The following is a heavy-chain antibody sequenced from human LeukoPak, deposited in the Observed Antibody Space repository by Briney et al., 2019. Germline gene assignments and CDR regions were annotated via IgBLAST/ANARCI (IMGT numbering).Heavy chain of an antibody. CDR3: ARRERSGWYVDY. Sequence: GGSLRLSCAASGFTFSSYSMNWVRQAPGKGLEWVSSISSSSSYIYYADSVKGRFTISGDNSKNTLYLQVNRLRAEDTAVYYCARRERSGWYVDYWGQGTLVTVSS. J-gene: IGHJ4*02. CDR1: GFTFSSYS. V-gene: IGHV3-21*01. CDR2: ISSSSSYI. D-gene: IGHD6-19*01.